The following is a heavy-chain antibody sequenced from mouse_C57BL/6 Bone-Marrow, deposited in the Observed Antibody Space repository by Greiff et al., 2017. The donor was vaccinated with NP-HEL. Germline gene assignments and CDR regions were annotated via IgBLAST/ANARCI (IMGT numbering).Heavy chain of an antibody. V-gene: IGHV1-54*01. J-gene: IGHJ2*01. CDR3: ARRGFPYYFDY. Sequence: QVQLQQSGAELVRPGTSVKVSCKASGYAFTNYLIEWVKQRPGQGLEWIGVINPGSGGTNYNEKFKGKATLTADKSSSTAYMQLSSLTSEDSAVYFCARRGFPYYFDYWGKGTTLTVSS. CDR1: GYAFTNYL. CDR2: INPGSGGT.